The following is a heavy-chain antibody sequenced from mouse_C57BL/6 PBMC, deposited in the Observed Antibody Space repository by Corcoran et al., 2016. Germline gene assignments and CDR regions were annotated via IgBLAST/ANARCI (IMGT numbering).Heavy chain of an antibody. CDR3: AHGINYFDY. D-gene: IGHD4-1*01. Sequence: EVQLQQSGPELVKPGASVKISCKASGYTFTDYYMNWVKQSHGKSLEWIGDINPNNGGTSYNQKFKGKATLTVDKSSSTAYMELRSLTSEDSAVYYCAHGINYFDYWGQGTTLTVSS. J-gene: IGHJ2*01. CDR2: INPNNGGT. CDR1: GYTFTDYY. V-gene: IGHV1-26*01.